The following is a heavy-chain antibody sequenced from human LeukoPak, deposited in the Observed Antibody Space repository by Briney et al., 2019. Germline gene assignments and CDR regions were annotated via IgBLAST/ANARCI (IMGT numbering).Heavy chain of an antibody. J-gene: IGHJ6*04. V-gene: IGHV1-46*01. Sequence: GASVKVSCKASGYTFTSYYMHWVRQAPGQRLEWMGLINPGGDNTDYAQKFQGRVTMTSDTSARTVYMELSSLRAEDTAVYYCARDNGDVVAPLMDVWGKGTTVTISS. CDR3: ARDNGDVVAPLMDV. CDR1: GYTFTSYY. CDR2: INPGGDNT. D-gene: IGHD2-21*01.